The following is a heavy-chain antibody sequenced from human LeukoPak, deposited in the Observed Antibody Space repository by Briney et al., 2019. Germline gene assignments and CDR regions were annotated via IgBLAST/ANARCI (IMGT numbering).Heavy chain of an antibody. CDR1: GYTFTGYY. CDR2: INPNSGGT. Sequence: GASVKVSCKASGYTFTGYYMHWVRQAPGQGLEWMGWINPNSGGTNYAQKFQGRVTMTRDTSISTAYMELSRLRSDDTAVYYCARLPGQTYDFLSGYYTYCDYWGQGTLVTVYS. D-gene: IGHD3-3*01. J-gene: IGHJ4*02. V-gene: IGHV1-2*02. CDR3: ARLPGQTYDFLSGYYTYCDY.